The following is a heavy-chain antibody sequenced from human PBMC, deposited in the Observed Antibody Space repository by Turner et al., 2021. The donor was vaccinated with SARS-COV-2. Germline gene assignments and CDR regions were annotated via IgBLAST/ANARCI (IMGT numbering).Heavy chain of an antibody. CDR2: ITTGSDYI. J-gene: IGHJ5*01. V-gene: IGHV3-21*01. CDR3: ARSGAAALLRYNWFES. CDR1: GFTFSSYD. Sequence: EVHLVESGGGLVTPGGSLSLSCAASGFTFSSYDMNWVRQAPGKGLEWVSSITTGSDYIYYVRSVKGRFTVSRDNAKDLLFLQMNSLRGEDTGVYYCARSGAAALLRYNWFESWGQGTPVTVSS. D-gene: IGHD2-2*01.